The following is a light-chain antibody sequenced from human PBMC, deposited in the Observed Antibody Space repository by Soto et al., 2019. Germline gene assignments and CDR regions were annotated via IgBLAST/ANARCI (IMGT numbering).Light chain of an antibody. V-gene: IGKV3-11*01. Sequence: EIVLTQCPATMSLSPGERATLSCRASQSVNNYLAWYQQKPGQAPRLLISDASNRATGIPARFSGSRSGTDFTLTISSLEPEDFAVYYCQQRRSWPPAFGGGTKVEIK. J-gene: IGKJ4*01. CDR1: QSVNNY. CDR2: DAS. CDR3: QQRRSWPPA.